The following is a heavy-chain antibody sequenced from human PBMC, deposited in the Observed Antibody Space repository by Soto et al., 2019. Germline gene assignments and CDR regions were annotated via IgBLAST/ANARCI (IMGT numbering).Heavy chain of an antibody. D-gene: IGHD3-9*01. J-gene: IGHJ4*02. CDR1: GYTFSSYD. CDR3: ARKGFLDWFLDF. CDR2: VNPNSGDT. Sequence: QLQLVQSGAEVKKPGASVKISCKASGYTFSSYDINWVRQAAGQGLEWMGWVNPNSGDTDYAQKFQGRVTMTRDTSIRTAYMELSSLRSEDSAVYYCARKGFLDWFLDFWGQGTLVTVSS. V-gene: IGHV1-8*01.